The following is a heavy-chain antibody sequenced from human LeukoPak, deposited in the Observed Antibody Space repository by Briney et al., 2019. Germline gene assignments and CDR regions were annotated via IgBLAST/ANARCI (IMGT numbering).Heavy chain of an antibody. CDR2: ISSSSSYI. CDR1: GFTFSSYS. V-gene: IGHV3-21*01. CDR3: ARDLRSSGYYAFDY. D-gene: IGHD3-22*01. Sequence: GGSLRLSCAASGFTFSSYSMNWVRQAPGKGLEWVSFISSSSSYIYYADSVKGRFTTSRDNAKNSLYLQMNSLRAEDTAVYYCARDLRSSGYYAFDYWGQGTLVTVSS. J-gene: IGHJ4*02.